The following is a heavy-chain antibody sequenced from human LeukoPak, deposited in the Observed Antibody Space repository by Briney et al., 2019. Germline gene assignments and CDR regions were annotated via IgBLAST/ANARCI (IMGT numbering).Heavy chain of an antibody. J-gene: IGHJ3*02. Sequence: ASLKVSCKASGYTFTRYYMHWVRQAPGQGLEWMGWMNPNSGGTNYAQTFQGRVTLTRDTSISTAYMELSRLRSDDTAVYYCAGDVDQHALDIWGRGTMVSVSS. CDR2: MNPNSGGT. V-gene: IGHV1-2*02. CDR1: GYTFTRYY. D-gene: IGHD5-12*01. CDR3: AGDVDQHALDI.